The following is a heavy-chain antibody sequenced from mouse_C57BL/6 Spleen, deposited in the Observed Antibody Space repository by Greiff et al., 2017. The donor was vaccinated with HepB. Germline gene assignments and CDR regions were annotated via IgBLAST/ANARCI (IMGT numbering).Heavy chain of an antibody. J-gene: IGHJ4*01. D-gene: IGHD2-5*01. CDR2: IDPNSGGT. CDR3: ARSGIYSNYGVSYAMDY. Sequence: QVQLKQPGAELVKPGASVKLSCKASGYTFTSYWMHWVKQRPGRGLEWIGRIDPNSGGTKYNEKFKSKATLTVDKPSSTAYMQLSSLTSEDSAVYYCARSGIYSNYGVSYAMDYWGQGTSVTVSS. CDR1: GYTFTSYW. V-gene: IGHV1-72*01.